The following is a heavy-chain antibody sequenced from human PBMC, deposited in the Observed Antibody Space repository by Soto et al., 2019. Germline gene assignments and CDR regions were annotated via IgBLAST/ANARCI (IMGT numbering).Heavy chain of an antibody. V-gene: IGHV4-59*01. D-gene: IGHD3-10*01. CDR3: ARRYGSAFDI. CDR1: GGSISSYY. CDR2: IYYSGST. J-gene: IGHJ3*02. Sequence: PSETLSLTCTVSGGSISSYYWSWIRQPPGKGLDWIGYIYYSGSTNYNPSLKSRVTISVDTSKNQFSLKLSSVTAADTAVYYCARRYGSAFDIWGQGTMVTVSS.